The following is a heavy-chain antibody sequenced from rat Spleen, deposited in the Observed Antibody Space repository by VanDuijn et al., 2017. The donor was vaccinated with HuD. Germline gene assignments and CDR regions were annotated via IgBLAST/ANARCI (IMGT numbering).Heavy chain of an antibody. CDR1: GFTFSSFA. CDR3: AKDGDSGPLAY. CDR2: ISYDGGNT. D-gene: IGHD4-3*01. V-gene: IGHV5-20*01. J-gene: IGHJ2*01. Sequence: EVQLVESGGGLVQPGRSMKLSCAASGFTFSSFAMAWVRQAPTKGLEWVASISYDGGNTYYRDSVKGRFTISRDNAKSSLYLQMDSLRSEDTSTYYCAKDGDSGPLAYWGQGVMVTVSS.